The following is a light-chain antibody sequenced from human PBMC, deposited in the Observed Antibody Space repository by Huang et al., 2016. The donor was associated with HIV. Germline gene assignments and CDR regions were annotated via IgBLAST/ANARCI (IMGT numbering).Light chain of an antibody. CDR3: LQYYSVPQT. J-gene: IGKJ1*01. CDR2: WAT. CDR1: QSLLYSLSKKNY. V-gene: IGKV4-1*01. Sequence: DIVMTQSPDSLAVSPGERATINCKSSQSLLYSLSKKNYLAWFQQKPGGHPKLLIYWATTRESGVPDRFSGSGSGTDFTLTINNLQAEDVAVYFCLQYYSVPQTFGHGTKVEIK.